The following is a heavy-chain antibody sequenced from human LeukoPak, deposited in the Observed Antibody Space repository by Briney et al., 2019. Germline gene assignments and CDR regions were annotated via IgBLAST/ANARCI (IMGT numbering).Heavy chain of an antibody. CDR1: GFTFSSYA. V-gene: IGHV3-23*01. CDR3: ASAVAGTQNDY. J-gene: IGHJ4*02. CDR2: TSGSGGST. Sequence: GGSLRLSCAASGFTFSSYAMSWVRQAPGKGLEWVSATSGSGGSTYYADSVKGRFTISRDNSKNTLYLQMNSLRAEDTAVYYCASAVAGTQNDYWGQGTLVTVSS. D-gene: IGHD6-19*01.